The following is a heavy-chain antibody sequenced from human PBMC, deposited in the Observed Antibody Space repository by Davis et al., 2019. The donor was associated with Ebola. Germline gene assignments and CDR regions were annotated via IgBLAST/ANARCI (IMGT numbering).Heavy chain of an antibody. CDR2: ISGSGGST. CDR1: GFTFSSYA. CDR3: AKHLIGYSGYDPEEFDY. V-gene: IGHV3-23*01. J-gene: IGHJ4*02. Sequence: PGGSLRLSCAASGFTFSSYAMSWVRQAPGKGLEWVSAISGSGGSTYYADSVKGRFTISRDNSKNTLYLQMNSLRAEDTAVYYCAKHLIGYSGYDPEEFDYWGQGTLVTVSS. D-gene: IGHD5-12*01.